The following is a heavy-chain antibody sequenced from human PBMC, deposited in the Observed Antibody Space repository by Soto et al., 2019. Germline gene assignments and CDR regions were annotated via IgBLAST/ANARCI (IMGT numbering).Heavy chain of an antibody. CDR2: ISAYNGNT. V-gene: IGHV1-18*01. CDR3: ARDEIIAVAGLSYYGMDV. Sequence: ASVKVSCKASGYTFTSYGISWVRQAPGQGLEWMGRISAYNGNTNYAQKLQGRVTMTTDTSTSTAYMELRSLRSDDTAVYYCARDEIIAVAGLSYYGMDVWGQGTTVTVSS. CDR1: GYTFTSYG. D-gene: IGHD6-19*01. J-gene: IGHJ6*02.